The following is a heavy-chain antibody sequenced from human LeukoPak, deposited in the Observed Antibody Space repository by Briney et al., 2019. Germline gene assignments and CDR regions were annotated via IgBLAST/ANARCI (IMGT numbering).Heavy chain of an antibody. J-gene: IGHJ5*02. CDR3: AREGESGWFDP. Sequence: GGSLRLSCAASGFTFSSYSMNWVRQAPGKGLEWVSSISSSSSYIYYADSVKGRFTISRDNAKNSLYLQMNSLRAEDTAVYYCAREGESGWFDPWGQGTLVTVSS. CDR2: ISSSSSYI. CDR1: GFTFSSYS. V-gene: IGHV3-21*01. D-gene: IGHD1-26*01.